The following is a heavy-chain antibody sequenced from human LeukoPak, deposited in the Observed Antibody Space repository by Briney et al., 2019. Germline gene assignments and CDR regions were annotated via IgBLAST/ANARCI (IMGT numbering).Heavy chain of an antibody. J-gene: IGHJ4*02. CDR1: GFTCSTYS. CDR2: ISSSSSSYI. CDR3: ARVGSNWSNDY. V-gene: IGHV3-21*01. D-gene: IGHD6-13*01. Sequence: GGSLRLSCAASGFTCSTYSMNWVRQAPGKGLEWVSSISSSSSSYIYYADSVKGRFTISRDNAKYSLYLQMNSLRAEDTAVYYCARVGSNWSNDYWGQGTLVTVSS.